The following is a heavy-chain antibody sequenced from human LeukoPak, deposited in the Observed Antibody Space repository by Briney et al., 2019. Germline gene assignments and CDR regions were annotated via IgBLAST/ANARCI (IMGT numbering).Heavy chain of an antibody. Sequence: ASVKVSCKASGYAFTSYGISWVRQAPGQGLEWMGWISAYNGNTNYAQKLQGRATMTTDTSTSTAYMELRSLRSDDTAVYYCARDSVGTMVRGVIITTLYYYGMDVWGKGTTVTVSS. CDR2: ISAYNGNT. CDR3: ARDSVGTMVRGVIITTLYYYGMDV. D-gene: IGHD3-10*01. V-gene: IGHV1-18*04. CDR1: GYAFTSYG. J-gene: IGHJ6*04.